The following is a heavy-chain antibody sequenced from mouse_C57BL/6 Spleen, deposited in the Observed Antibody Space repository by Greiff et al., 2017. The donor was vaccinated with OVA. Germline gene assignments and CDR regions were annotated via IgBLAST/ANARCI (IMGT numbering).Heavy chain of an antibody. V-gene: IGHV1-15*01. CDR3: TRERVVADYAMDY. CDR2: IDPETGGT. D-gene: IGHD1-1*01. CDR1: GYTFTDYE. J-gene: IGHJ4*01. Sequence: LQESGAELVRPGASVTLSCKASGYTFTDYEMHWVKQTPVHGLEWIGAIDPETGGTAYNQKFKGKAILTADKSSSTAYMELRSLTSEDSAVYYCTRERVVADYAMDYWGQGTSVTVSS.